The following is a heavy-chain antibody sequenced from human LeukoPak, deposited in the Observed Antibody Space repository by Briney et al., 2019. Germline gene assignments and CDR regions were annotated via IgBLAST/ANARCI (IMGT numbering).Heavy chain of an antibody. CDR2: IYYSGST. CDR3: ARDQPELSSGSYSVKFDP. Sequence: SETLSLTCTVSGGSISSYYWSWIRQPPGKGLEWIGYIYYSGSTNYNPSLKSRVTISVDTSKNQFSLKLSSVTAADTAVYYCARDQPELSSGSYSVKFDPWGQGTLVTVSS. V-gene: IGHV4-59*01. D-gene: IGHD3-10*01. J-gene: IGHJ5*02. CDR1: GGSISSYY.